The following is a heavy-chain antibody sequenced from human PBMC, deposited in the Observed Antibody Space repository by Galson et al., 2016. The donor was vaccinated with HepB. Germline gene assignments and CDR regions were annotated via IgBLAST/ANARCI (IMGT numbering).Heavy chain of an antibody. CDR3: AKRHEYCPPVGCSVDY. CDR2: DSGHGGRK. V-gene: IGHV3-30*18. Sequence: SLRLSCAASGFTFNKYGMHWVRQAPGKGLEWMAADSGHGGRKFSADAVKGRFTISRDSANNMLFLQMPSLRAGDTAVYYCAKRHEYCPPVGCSVDYWGQGTLVSVSS. J-gene: IGHJ4*02. D-gene: IGHD3-10*02. CDR1: GFTFNKYG.